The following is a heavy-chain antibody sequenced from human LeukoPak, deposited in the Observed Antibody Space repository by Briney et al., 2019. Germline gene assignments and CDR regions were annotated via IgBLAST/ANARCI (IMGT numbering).Heavy chain of an antibody. Sequence: GSLRLSCAASGFTFSDYYMSWIRQAPGKGLEWVAVISYDGSNKYYADSVKGRFTISRDNSKNTLYLQMNSLRAEDTAVYYCAKPLLRYFDWLLSDAFDIWGQGTMVTVSS. D-gene: IGHD3-9*01. CDR3: AKPLLRYFDWLLSDAFDI. CDR2: ISYDGSNK. J-gene: IGHJ3*02. CDR1: GFTFSDYY. V-gene: IGHV3-30*18.